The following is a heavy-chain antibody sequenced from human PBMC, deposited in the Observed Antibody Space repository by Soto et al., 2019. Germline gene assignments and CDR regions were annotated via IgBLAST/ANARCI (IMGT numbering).Heavy chain of an antibody. V-gene: IGHV3-30-3*01. CDR1: GFTFSSYA. CDR2: ISYDGSNK. J-gene: IGHJ4*02. D-gene: IGHD6-19*01. CDR3: ARDKSPYSSGWHNRHFDY. Sequence: QVQLVESGGGVVQPGRSLRLSCAASGFTFSSYAMHWVRQAPGKGLEWVAVISYDGSNKHYADSVKGRFTISRDNSQNTLYLQMHSLRAEDTAVYYCARDKSPYSSGWHNRHFDYWGQGTLVTVSS.